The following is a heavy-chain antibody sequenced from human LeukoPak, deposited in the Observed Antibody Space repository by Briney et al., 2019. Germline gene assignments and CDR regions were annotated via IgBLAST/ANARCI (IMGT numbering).Heavy chain of an antibody. CDR1: GFSFSRYS. CDR3: ARDLNWGFDY. Sequence: GGSLRLSCAASGFSFSRYSLNWVRQAPGKGLEWVSYLSGLSRTIRYADSVKGRFTISRDNAKNSLSLQMNSLRDEDTAVYYCARDLNWGFDYWGQGTLVTVSS. CDR2: LSGLSRTI. D-gene: IGHD7-27*01. V-gene: IGHV3-48*02. J-gene: IGHJ4*02.